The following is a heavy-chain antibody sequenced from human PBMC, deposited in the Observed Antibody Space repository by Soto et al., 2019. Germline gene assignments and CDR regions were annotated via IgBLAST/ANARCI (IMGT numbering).Heavy chain of an antibody. D-gene: IGHD2-15*01. V-gene: IGHV4-39*01. CDR3: ARHAPSGYIVVVVAATPDFDY. Sequence: SETLSLTCTVSGGSISSSSYYWGWIRQPPGKGLEWIGSIYYSGSTYYNPSLKSRVTISVDTSKNQFSLKLSSVTAADTAVYYCARHAPSGYIVVVVAATPDFDYWGQGTLVTVSS. CDR1: GGSISSSSYY. CDR2: IYYSGST. J-gene: IGHJ4*02.